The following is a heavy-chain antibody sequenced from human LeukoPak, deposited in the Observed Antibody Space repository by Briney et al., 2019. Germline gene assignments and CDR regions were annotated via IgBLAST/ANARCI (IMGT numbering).Heavy chain of an antibody. J-gene: IGHJ4*02. CDR2: ISGSGGST. CDR3: AKVSGSYYDY. Sequence: GGSLRLSCAASGFTFTSYAMSWVRQAPGKGLEWVSSISGSGGSTYYADSVTGRFTISRDNSTNTLYLQMKSLRAEDTAVYYCAKVSGSYYDYWGQGTLVTVSS. V-gene: IGHV3-23*01. D-gene: IGHD1-26*01. CDR1: GFTFTSYA.